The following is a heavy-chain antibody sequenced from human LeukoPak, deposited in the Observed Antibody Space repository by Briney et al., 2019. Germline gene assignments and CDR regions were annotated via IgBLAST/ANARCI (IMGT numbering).Heavy chain of an antibody. CDR3: ARDEYFDL. J-gene: IGHJ2*01. Sequence: ASVQVSCKASVYTFPSYVIGGVRPAPGQGLEGMGWNSVHNGNTNYAQKLQDRVNMTTDTSTSTAYMELRSLRSDDTAVYYCARDEYFDLWGRGTLVTVSS. CDR1: VYTFPSYV. V-gene: IGHV1-18*01. CDR2: NSVHNGNT.